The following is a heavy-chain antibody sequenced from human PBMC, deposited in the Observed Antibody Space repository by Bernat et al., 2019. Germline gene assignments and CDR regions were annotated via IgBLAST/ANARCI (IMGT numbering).Heavy chain of an antibody. CDR3: ARANAMDV. J-gene: IGHJ6*02. Sequence: EVQLVESGGGLVQPGGSLRLSCAASGFTFSGYWMNWVRQAPGKGLEWVANINQDGSEKYYVGSVGGRFTISRDNAKNSLYLQMNSLRAEDTAVHYCARANAMDVWGQGTTVTVSS. V-gene: IGHV3-7*03. CDR2: INQDGSEK. CDR1: GFTFSGYW.